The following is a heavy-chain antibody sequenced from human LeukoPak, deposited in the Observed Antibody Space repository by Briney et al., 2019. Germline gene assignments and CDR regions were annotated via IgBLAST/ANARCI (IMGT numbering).Heavy chain of an antibody. J-gene: IGHJ4*02. CDR2: IYYSGST. D-gene: IGHD5-12*01. CDR1: GGSISSSSYY. CDR3: ARVRNGYDYLDY. Sequence: PSETLSLTCTVSGGSISSSSYYWGWIRQPPGKGLEWIGSIYYSGSTYYNPSLKSRVTISVDTSKNQFSLKLSSVTAADTAVYYCARVRNGYDYLDYWGQGTLVTVSS. V-gene: IGHV4-39*07.